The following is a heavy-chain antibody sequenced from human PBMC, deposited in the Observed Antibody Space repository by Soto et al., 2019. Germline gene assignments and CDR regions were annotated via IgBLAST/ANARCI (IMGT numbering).Heavy chain of an antibody. CDR3: VRLIGNSWLDS. CDR1: GDSVSTNHAT. J-gene: IGHJ5*01. V-gene: IGHV6-1*01. D-gene: IGHD2-8*01. CDR2: TYYRTKWYN. Sequence: SQTLSLTCAISGDSVSTNHATWNWIRQSPSRGLEWLGRTYYRTKWYNDYEVSVRSRITISPDTSNNQDSLHLNSETPDNKAVYYCVRLIGNSWLDSWGQGTLVTVSS.